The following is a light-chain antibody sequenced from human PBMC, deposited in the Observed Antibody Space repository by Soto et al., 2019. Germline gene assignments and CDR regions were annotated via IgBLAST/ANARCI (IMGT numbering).Light chain of an antibody. Sequence: DIKMTQSPSTLSGSVGDRVTITCRASQTINGCLAWYQLKPGKAPKLLIYKASTLKSGVPSRFSGSGSGTEFTLTISSLQPDDFATYYCQHYYSYSEAFGQGTQVELK. CDR3: QHYYSYSEA. J-gene: IGKJ1*01. V-gene: IGKV1-5*03. CDR2: KAS. CDR1: QTINGC.